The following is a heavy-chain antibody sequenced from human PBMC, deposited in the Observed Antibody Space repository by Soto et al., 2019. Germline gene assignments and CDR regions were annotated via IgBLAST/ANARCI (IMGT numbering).Heavy chain of an antibody. J-gene: IGHJ4*02. CDR3: ARERDSSGWRLGGGIFDY. V-gene: IGHV3-48*02. Sequence: PGGSLRLSCAASEFSFGDSSMNWVRQAPGRGLEWVSYISSGSRTIYYADSVKGRFTISRDNAKNSVYLQMNSLRDEDTAVYYCARERDSSGWRLGGGIFDYWGLGTLVTVSS. CDR1: EFSFGDSS. CDR2: ISSGSRTI. D-gene: IGHD6-19*01.